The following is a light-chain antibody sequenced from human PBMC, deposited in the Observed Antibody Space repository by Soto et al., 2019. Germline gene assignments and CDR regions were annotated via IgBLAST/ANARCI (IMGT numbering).Light chain of an antibody. J-gene: IGKJ1*01. CDR3: LQHNNYPRT. CDR2: AAS. V-gene: IGKV1-17*01. CDR1: QAIRND. Sequence: DIQMTQSPSSLSASIGDRVTITCRASQAIRNDVSWYHQKPGKAPKRLIYAASSLQSGVPSRFSGSGSGTEFTLTVSRLQPEDFATYYCLQHNNYPRTFGQGTKVEIK.